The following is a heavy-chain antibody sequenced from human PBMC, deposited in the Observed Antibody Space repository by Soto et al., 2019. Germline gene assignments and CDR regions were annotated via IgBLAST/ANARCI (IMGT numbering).Heavy chain of an antibody. D-gene: IGHD2-2*01. CDR2: INYSGST. CDR3: ARGSNFSYCSSTSCHARWFDP. J-gene: IGHJ5*02. CDR1: CGSFIGYY. Sequence: ASETLSLTCAFYCGSFIGYYWSWIRQPPGKGLEWIGEINYSGSTNYNPYLKSRVTISVDTSTNQSSLKLSSVTAADTAVYYCARGSNFSYCSSTSCHARWFDPWGQGTLVTVSS. V-gene: IGHV4-34*01.